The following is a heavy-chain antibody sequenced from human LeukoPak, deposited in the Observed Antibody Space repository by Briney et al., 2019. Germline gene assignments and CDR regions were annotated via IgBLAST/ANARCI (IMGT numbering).Heavy chain of an antibody. D-gene: IGHD5-18*01. Sequence: SQTLSLTCTVSGGSISSGSYYWSWIRQPAGKGLEWIGRIYTSGSTNYNPSLKSRVTISVDTSKNQFSLKLSSVTAADTAVYYCARDRGFDTAVDYWGQGTLVTVSS. J-gene: IGHJ4*02. CDR3: ARDRGFDTAVDY. CDR2: IYTSGST. CDR1: GGSISSGSYY. V-gene: IGHV4-61*02.